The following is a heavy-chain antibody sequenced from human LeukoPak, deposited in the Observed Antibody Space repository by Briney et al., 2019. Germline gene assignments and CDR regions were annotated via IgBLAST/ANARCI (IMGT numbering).Heavy chain of an antibody. Sequence: KPSETLSLTCTVSGGSISSSSYYWGWIRQPPGKGLEWIGSIYYSGSTYYNPSLKSRVTISVDTSKNQFSLKLSSVTAADTAVYYCARAQSGYTYGYNHWGQGTLVTVSS. CDR3: ARAQSGYTYGYNH. D-gene: IGHD5-18*01. J-gene: IGHJ5*02. V-gene: IGHV4-39*01. CDR1: GGSISSSSYY. CDR2: IYYSGST.